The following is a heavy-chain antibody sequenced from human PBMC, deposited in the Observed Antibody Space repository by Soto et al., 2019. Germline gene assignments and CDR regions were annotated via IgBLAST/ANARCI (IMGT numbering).Heavy chain of an antibody. Sequence: EVQLAESGGGLAQPRGSLRLSCAASGFTLSGYAMDWVRQAPGKGLEYVSGISSNGVGTYYANSVQGRFTISRDNSKNTVYLQMGSLRPEDMAVYYCARRARPDFYYMDVWGKGTTVTVSS. V-gene: IGHV3-64*01. CDR1: GFTLSGYA. D-gene: IGHD6-6*01. J-gene: IGHJ6*03. CDR3: ARRARPDFYYMDV. CDR2: ISSNGVGT.